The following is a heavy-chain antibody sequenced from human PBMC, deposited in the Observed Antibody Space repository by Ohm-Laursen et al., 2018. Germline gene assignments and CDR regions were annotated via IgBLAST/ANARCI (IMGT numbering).Heavy chain of an antibody. D-gene: IGHD2-2*01. CDR1: GGPISNYY. J-gene: IGHJ5*02. Sequence: SETLSLTCTVSGGPISNYYWSWIRQPPGKGLEWIGHINYSGNTNYNPSLKSRVTISVDTSKNQFSLKLSSVTAADTAVYYCARQEGYCSSTSCYEVWFDPWGQGTLVTVSS. CDR2: INYSGNT. CDR3: ARQEGYCSSTSCYEVWFDP. V-gene: IGHV4-59*08.